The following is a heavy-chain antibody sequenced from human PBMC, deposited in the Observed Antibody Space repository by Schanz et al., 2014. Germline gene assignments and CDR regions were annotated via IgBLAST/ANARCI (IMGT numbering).Heavy chain of an antibody. CDR3: ARDLAGGGNDV. CDR1: GFTFSSYG. Sequence: LVESGGGVVQPGRSLRLSCAASGFTFSSYGMHWVRQVPGKGLEWVAVVCYDGSKKYYADSVKGRFTTSRDKSKNTMYLQMNSLRAEDTAVYYCARDLAGGGNDVWGQGTLVTVSS. CDR2: VCYDGSKK. J-gene: IGHJ4*02. V-gene: IGHV3-33*01. D-gene: IGHD2-15*01.